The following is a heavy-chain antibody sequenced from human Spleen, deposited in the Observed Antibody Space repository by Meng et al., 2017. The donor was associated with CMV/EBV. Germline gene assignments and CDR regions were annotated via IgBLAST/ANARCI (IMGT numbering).Heavy chain of an antibody. D-gene: IGHD2-2*01. CDR2: ISYDGGNT. CDR1: GYTFSAHS. Sequence: GGSLRLSCAASGYTFSAHSMHWVRQAPGEGLEWVAVISYDGGNTNYADSLKGRFTISRDNSKNTLYLQMNSLRAEDTAVYYCVRDMHCSSITCYSDAFDIWGQGTKVTVSS. V-gene: IGHV3-30*04. J-gene: IGHJ3*02. CDR3: VRDMHCSSITCYSDAFDI.